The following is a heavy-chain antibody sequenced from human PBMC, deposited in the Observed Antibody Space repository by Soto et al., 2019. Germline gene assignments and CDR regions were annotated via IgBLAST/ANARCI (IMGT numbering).Heavy chain of an antibody. CDR3: VRQSCSSASCFYDY. CDR1: GYTFTHNY. D-gene: IGHD2-2*01. CDR2: LKPTTGDT. Sequence: ASVKVSCKPSGYTFTHNYIYWIRQAPGQGLEWVGWLKPTTGDTDYAENFQGRVTLTSDTSSNTAYMELRRLTSDDTAVFYCVRQSCSSASCFYDYWGQGTLVTVSS. V-gene: IGHV1-2*02. J-gene: IGHJ4*02.